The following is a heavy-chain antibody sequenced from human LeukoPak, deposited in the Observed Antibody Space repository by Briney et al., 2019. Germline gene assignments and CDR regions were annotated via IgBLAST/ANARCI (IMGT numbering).Heavy chain of an antibody. CDR2: IYHSGST. D-gene: IGHD5-18*01. J-gene: IGHJ4*02. CDR3: ARQGYSYGTRRQFDY. Sequence: KPSETLSLTCAVSGYSISSGYYWGWIRQPPGKGLEWIGSIYHSGSTHYNPSLKSRVTISVDTSKNQFSLKLSSVTAADTAVYYCARQGYSYGTRRQFDYWGQGTLVTVSS. V-gene: IGHV4-38-2*01. CDR1: GYSISSGYY.